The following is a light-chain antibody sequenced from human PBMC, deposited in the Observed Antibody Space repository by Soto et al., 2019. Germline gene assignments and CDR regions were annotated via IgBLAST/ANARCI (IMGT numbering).Light chain of an antibody. CDR3: TSYTTSSTDV. J-gene: IGLJ1*01. CDR2: DVS. Sequence: QSALTQPASVSGSPGQSITISCTGTSSDIGNYNYVSWYQQHPGKAPKLMIYDVSNRPSGVSNRFSASKSGNTASLTISGLQAEDEADYYCTSYTTSSTDVFGTGTKLTVL. CDR1: SSDIGNYNY. V-gene: IGLV2-14*01.